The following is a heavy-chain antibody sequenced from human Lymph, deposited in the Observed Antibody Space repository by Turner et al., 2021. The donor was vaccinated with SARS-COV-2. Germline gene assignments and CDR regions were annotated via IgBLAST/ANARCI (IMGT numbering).Heavy chain of an antibody. J-gene: IGHJ4*02. D-gene: IGHD5-18*01. CDR1: SVSVTSSSYY. Sequence: QVQLQQSNPGLVQPSETLSLPCTVSSVSVTSSSYYWGWIRQPPGKGLEWIGTIYSSGSTYYNPSLKSRGTISVDKSKNQLSLKLSSVTAADTAVYYCARQGWLRGYFDYWSQGTLVTVSS. CDR3: ARQGWLRGYFDY. CDR2: IYSSGST. V-gene: IGHV4-39*01.